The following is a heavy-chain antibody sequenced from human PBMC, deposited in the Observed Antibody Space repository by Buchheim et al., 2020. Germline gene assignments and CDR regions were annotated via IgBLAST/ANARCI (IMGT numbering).Heavy chain of an antibody. J-gene: IGHJ5*02. Sequence: QVQLVESGGGLVKPGGSLRLSCAASGFTFSDYYMSWIRQPPGKGLEWIGEINHSGSTNYNPSLKSRVTISVDTSKNQFSLKLSSVTAADTAVYYCARDNAIGYSSSWTFDPWGQGTL. V-gene: IGHV4-34*01. CDR2: INHSGST. CDR3: ARDNAIGYSSSWTFDP. D-gene: IGHD6-6*01. CDR1: GFTFSDYY.